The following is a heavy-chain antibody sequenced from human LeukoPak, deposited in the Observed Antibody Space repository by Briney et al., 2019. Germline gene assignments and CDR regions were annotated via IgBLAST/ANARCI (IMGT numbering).Heavy chain of an antibody. CDR1: GDSISSGGYY. V-gene: IGHV4-30-2*01. Sequence: SETLSLTCTVSGDSISSGGYYWNWIRQPPGKGLEWIGYIYHSGITNYNPSLKSRVTISIDRSKNQFSLKLSSVSAADTAVYYCARETGWYNWFDPWGQGTLVTVSS. CDR2: IYHSGIT. CDR3: ARETGWYNWFDP. J-gene: IGHJ5*02. D-gene: IGHD6-19*01.